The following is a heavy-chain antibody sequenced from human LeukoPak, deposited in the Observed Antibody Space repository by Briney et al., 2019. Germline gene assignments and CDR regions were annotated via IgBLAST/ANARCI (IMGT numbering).Heavy chain of an antibody. J-gene: IGHJ3*02. D-gene: IGHD2-21*02. CDR1: GGSLSSYY. CDR2: IYYSGST. V-gene: IGHV4-59*01. Sequence: SETLSLTCTVSGGSLSSYYWSWIRQPPGKGLEWIGHIYYSGSTNYNPSLKSRVTISVDTSKNQFSLKLSSVTAADTAVYYCARSRYCGGDCYFDAFDIWGQGTMVAVSS. CDR3: ARSRYCGGDCYFDAFDI.